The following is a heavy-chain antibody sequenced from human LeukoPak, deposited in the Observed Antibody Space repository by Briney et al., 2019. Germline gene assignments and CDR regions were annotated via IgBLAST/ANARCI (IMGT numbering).Heavy chain of an antibody. V-gene: IGHV1-2*04. CDR2: INPSSGGT. Sequence: GASVKVSCKASGYTFTSYYMHWVRQAPGQGLEWMGWINPSSGGTNYAQKFQGWVTMTRDTPISTAYMELSRLKSDDTAVYYCAREYGSGSYYGYWGQGTLVTVSS. CDR1: GYTFTSYY. CDR3: AREYGSGSYYGY. J-gene: IGHJ4*02. D-gene: IGHD3-10*01.